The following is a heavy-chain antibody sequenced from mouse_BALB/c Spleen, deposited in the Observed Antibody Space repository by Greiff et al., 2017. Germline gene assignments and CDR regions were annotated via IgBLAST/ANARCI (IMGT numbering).Heavy chain of an antibody. V-gene: IGHV5-12-2*01. D-gene: IGHD2-4*01. Sequence: EVKLMESGGGLVQPGGSLKLSCAASGFTFSSYTMSLVRQTPEKRLEWVAYISNGGGSTYYPDTVKGRFTISRDNAKNTLYLQMSSLKSEDTAMYYCARHPLYDYLYYFDYWGQGTTLTVSS. CDR2: ISNGGGST. CDR3: ARHPLYDYLYYFDY. CDR1: GFTFSSYT. J-gene: IGHJ2*01.